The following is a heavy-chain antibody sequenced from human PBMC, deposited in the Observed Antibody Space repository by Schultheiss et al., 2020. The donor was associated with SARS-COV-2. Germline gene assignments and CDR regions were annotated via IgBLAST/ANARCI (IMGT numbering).Heavy chain of an antibody. CDR3: ARSSRFDP. J-gene: IGHJ5*02. CDR2: IYNSVNT. Sequence: SQTLSLTCTVSGVSVNSGGYYWSWIRQPPGKGLEWIGFIYNSVNTNYNPSLKSRVTMSVDTSKNQFSLKLSSVTAADTAVYYCARSSRFDPWGQGTLVTVSS. V-gene: IGHV4-61*08. CDR1: GVSVNSGGYY.